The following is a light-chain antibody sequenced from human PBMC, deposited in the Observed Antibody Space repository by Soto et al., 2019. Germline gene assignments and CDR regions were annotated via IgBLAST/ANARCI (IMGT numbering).Light chain of an antibody. CDR1: QSVGSN. V-gene: IGKV3-15*01. CDR3: QQYKHWPRT. Sequence: EVVMTQSPATLSVSPGERATLSCRASQSVGSNLAWYQQKPGQAPRLLIYGASTRATDIPGRFSGSGFGTEFTLAISSLQSEDFAVYYCQQYKHWPRTFGQGTKVEIK. CDR2: GAS. J-gene: IGKJ1*01.